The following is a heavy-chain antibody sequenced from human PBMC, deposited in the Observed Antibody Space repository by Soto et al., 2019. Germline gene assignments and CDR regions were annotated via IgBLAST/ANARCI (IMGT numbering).Heavy chain of an antibody. D-gene: IGHD3-3*02. CDR2: ISGSGGST. V-gene: IGHV3-23*01. Sequence: EVQLLESGGGLVQPGGSLRLSCAASGFTFSNYAMSWVRQAPGKGLEWVSAISGSGGSTYYADSVTGRFTISRDNSKTTLLLQMSSLRAEDTAVYFCAKRPVLAAISGVHYFDYWGQGPMVTVSS. CDR3: AKRPVLAAISGVHYFDY. CDR1: GFTFSNYA. J-gene: IGHJ4*02.